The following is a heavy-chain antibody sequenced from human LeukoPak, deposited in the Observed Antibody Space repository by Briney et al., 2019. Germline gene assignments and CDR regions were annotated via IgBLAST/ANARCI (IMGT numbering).Heavy chain of an antibody. CDR1: GGSISSSSYY. D-gene: IGHD3-3*01. Sequence: SETLSLTCTVSGGSISSSSYYWGWIRQPPEKGLEWIGSIYYSGSTYYNPSLKSRVTISVDTSKNQFSLKLSSVTAADTAVYYCARSSRPQMYYDFWSGYSYYFDYWGQGTLVTVSS. CDR2: IYYSGST. V-gene: IGHV4-39*01. CDR3: ARSSRPQMYYDFWSGYSYYFDY. J-gene: IGHJ4*02.